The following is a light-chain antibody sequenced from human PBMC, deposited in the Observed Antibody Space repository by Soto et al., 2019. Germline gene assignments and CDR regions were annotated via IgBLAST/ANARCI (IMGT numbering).Light chain of an antibody. V-gene: IGLV2-23*01. Sequence: QSALTQPASVSGSPGQSITISCTGTSSDVGSYNLVSWYQQHPGKAPKLMIYEGSKRPSGVSNRFSGSKSGNTASLTISGLQAEDEADYYCYSYAGSSTLRFGGGTKLTVL. CDR1: SSDVGSYNL. CDR3: YSYAGSSTLR. J-gene: IGLJ3*02. CDR2: EGS.